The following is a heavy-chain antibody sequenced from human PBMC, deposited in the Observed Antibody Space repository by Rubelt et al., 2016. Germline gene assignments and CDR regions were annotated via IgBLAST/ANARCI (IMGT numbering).Heavy chain of an antibody. CDR2: IRCSVGST. Sequence: WVSAIRCSVGSTHYASSVKGRFRICRDNSKNTLYLPMNSLRAEETAVYYCAKGGDGYNPGYYYYYGMDVWGQGNKGTVSS. CDR3: AKGGDGYNPGYYYYYGMDV. V-gene: IGHV3-23*01. D-gene: IGHD5-24*01. J-gene: IGHJ6*02.